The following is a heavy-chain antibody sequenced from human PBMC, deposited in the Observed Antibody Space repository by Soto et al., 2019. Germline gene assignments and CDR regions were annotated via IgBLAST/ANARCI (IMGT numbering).Heavy chain of an antibody. Sequence: QVQLQESGPGLVKPSQTLSLTCTVSGGSISSGDYYWSWIRQPPGKGLEWIGYIYYSGSTYHNPSLKSRVTISVDTSKNQFSLKLSSVTAADTAVYYCARVGGFGATTIDYWGQGTLVTVSS. V-gene: IGHV4-30-4*01. D-gene: IGHD3-10*01. J-gene: IGHJ4*02. CDR1: GGSISSGDYY. CDR3: ARVGGFGATTIDY. CDR2: IYYSGST.